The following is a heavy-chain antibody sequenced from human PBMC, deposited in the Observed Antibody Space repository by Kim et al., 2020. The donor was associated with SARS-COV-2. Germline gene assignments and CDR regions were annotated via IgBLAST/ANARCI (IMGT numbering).Heavy chain of an antibody. CDR2: ISYDGSNK. CDR3: ASPTSTVTGYYYYYGMDV. J-gene: IGHJ6*02. D-gene: IGHD4-17*01. V-gene: IGHV3-30*04. Sequence: GGSLRLSCAASGFTFSSYTMHWVRQAPGKGLEWVAVISYDGSNKYYVDSVKGRFTISRDNSKNTLYLQMNSLRAEDTAVYYCASPTSTVTGYYYYYGMDVWGQGTTVTVSS. CDR1: GFTFSSYT.